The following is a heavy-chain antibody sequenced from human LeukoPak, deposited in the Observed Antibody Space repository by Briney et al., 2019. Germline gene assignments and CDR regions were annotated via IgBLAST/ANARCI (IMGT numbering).Heavy chain of an antibody. CDR3: ARRWSDNWNDVLDY. D-gene: IGHD1-1*01. V-gene: IGHV5-10-1*01. Sequence: GESLKISCKGSGYSFTNYRISWVRHMPGKGLEWMGRIDPSDSYTNYSPSFQGHVSISTDKSISTAYLQWSSLKASDTAMYYCARRWSDNWNDVLDYWGQGTLVIVSS. J-gene: IGHJ4*02. CDR1: GYSFTNYR. CDR2: IDPSDSYT.